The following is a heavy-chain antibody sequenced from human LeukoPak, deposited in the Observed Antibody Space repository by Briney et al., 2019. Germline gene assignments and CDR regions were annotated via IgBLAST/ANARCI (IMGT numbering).Heavy chain of an antibody. CDR3: ARDLDVDTAMVNVDY. CDR1: GFTFSSYS. Sequence: PGGSLRLSCAASGFTFSSYSMNWVRQAPGEGLEWVSSISSSSIYIYYADSVKGRFTISRDNAKNSLYLQMNSLRAEDTAVYYCARDLDVDTAMVNVDYWGQGTLVTVSS. D-gene: IGHD5-18*01. CDR2: ISSSSIYI. V-gene: IGHV3-21*01. J-gene: IGHJ4*02.